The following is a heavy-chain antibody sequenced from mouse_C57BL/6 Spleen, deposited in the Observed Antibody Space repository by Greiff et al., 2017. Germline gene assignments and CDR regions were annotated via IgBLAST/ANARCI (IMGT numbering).Heavy chain of an antibody. CDR3: ARDDGHTTGFAY. Sequence: EVQGVESGPELVKPGASVKIPCKASGYTFTDYNMDWVKQSHGKSLEWIGDINPNNGGTIYNQKFKGKATLTVDKSSSTAYMQLSSLTSEDSAVYYCARDDGHTTGFAYWGQGTLVTVSA. V-gene: IGHV1-18*01. CDR1: GYTFTDYN. D-gene: IGHD2-3*01. CDR2: INPNNGGT. J-gene: IGHJ3*01.